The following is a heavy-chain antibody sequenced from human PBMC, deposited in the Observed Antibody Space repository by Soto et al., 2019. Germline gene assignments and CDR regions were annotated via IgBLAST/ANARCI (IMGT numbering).Heavy chain of an antibody. CDR2: ITWNSRVL. Sequence: LRLSCVGTGLNFDDFAMHWVRQAPGKGLEWVSGITWNSRVLAYADSVKGRFTISRDNARNSLYLQMDSLRDEDTALYYCAKGRYDFWSPYYFDSWGQGTLGTVSS. D-gene: IGHD3-3*01. V-gene: IGHV3-9*01. J-gene: IGHJ4*02. CDR1: GLNFDDFA. CDR3: AKGRYDFWSPYYFDS.